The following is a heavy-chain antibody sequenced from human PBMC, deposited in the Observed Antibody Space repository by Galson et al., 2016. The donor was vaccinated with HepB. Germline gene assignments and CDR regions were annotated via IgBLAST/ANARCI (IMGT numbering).Heavy chain of an antibody. V-gene: IGHV3-23*01. CDR3: AKHSWGGILTGFLYFDY. D-gene: IGHD3-9*01. J-gene: IGHJ4*02. Sequence: SLRLSCAASGFTFSTYAMTWVRQAPGKGLEWVSTIGGTGSNTYYADSMKGRFTISRDNSKNTVYLEMNSLRAEDAAVYYCAKHSWGGILTGFLYFDYWGQGTLVSVSS. CDR1: GFTFSTYA. CDR2: IGGTGSNT.